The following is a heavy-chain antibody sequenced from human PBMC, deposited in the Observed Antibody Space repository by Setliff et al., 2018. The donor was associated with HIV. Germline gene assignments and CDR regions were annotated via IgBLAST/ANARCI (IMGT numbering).Heavy chain of an antibody. CDR2: ISGSGERT. CDR3: AKAFDTSGCINY. CDR1: GFTFSNYD. D-gene: IGHD3-22*01. Sequence: GSLRLSCAASGFTFSNYDMSWVRQAPGKGLEWVSGISGSGERTYYADSVKGRFTIPRDNSMNTLSLQMKNLRAEDTAVYYCAKAFDTSGCINYWGQGMLVTVSS. V-gene: IGHV3-23*01. J-gene: IGHJ4*02.